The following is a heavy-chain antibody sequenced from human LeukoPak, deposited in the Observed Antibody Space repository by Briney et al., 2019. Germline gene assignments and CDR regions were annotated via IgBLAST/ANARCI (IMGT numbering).Heavy chain of an antibody. V-gene: IGHV4-59*01. CDR1: GGSISSYY. CDR3: ARWGPPILYYYDSSGYCFDY. D-gene: IGHD3-22*01. CDR2: IYYSGST. J-gene: IGHJ4*02. Sequence: PSETLSLTCTVSGGSISSYYWSWIRQPPGKGLEWIGYIYYSGSTNYNPSLKSRVTISVDTSKNQFSLKLSSVTAADTAVYYCARWGPPILYYYDSSGYCFDYWGQGTLVTVSS.